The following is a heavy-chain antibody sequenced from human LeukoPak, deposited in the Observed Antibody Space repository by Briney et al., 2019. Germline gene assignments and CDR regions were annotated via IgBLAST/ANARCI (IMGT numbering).Heavy chain of an antibody. Sequence: SETLSLTCTVSGTFVSGFYWTWIRQPPGKGLEWIGDIYYSGRTNYNPSVKSRVTISLDTSKNQFSLKLRSVTAADTAVYYCARHRFGELDYWGQGTLVTVSS. D-gene: IGHD3-10*01. CDR1: GTFVSGFY. V-gene: IGHV4-59*02. CDR3: ARHRFGELDY. CDR2: IYYSGRT. J-gene: IGHJ4*02.